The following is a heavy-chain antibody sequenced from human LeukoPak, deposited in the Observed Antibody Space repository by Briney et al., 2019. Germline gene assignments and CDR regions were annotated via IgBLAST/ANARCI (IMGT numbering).Heavy chain of an antibody. D-gene: IGHD4-17*01. J-gene: IGHJ4*02. CDR1: GGSISSYY. CDR3: ARGGNYGDYDGYFDY. Sequence: SETLSLTCTVSGGSISSYYWSWVRQPPGKGLEWIGYIYYTASPNYNPSLRSRVTISVDTSKNQFSLKLNSVTAADTAVYYCARGGNYGDYDGYFDYWGQGTLVTVSS. CDR2: IYYTASP. V-gene: IGHV4-59*08.